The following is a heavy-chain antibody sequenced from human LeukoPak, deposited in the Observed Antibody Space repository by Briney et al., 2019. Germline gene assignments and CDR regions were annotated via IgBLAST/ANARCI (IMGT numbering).Heavy chain of an antibody. V-gene: IGHV4-4*07. CDR2: IYTSGST. Sequence: PSETLSPTCTVSGGSISSYYWSWIRQPAGKGLEWIGRIYTSGSTNYNPSLKSRVTMSVDTSKNQFSLKLSSVTAADTAVYYCARDPLWFGDYYGMDVWGQGTTVTVSS. D-gene: IGHD3-10*01. CDR3: ARDPLWFGDYYGMDV. J-gene: IGHJ6*02. CDR1: GGSISSYY.